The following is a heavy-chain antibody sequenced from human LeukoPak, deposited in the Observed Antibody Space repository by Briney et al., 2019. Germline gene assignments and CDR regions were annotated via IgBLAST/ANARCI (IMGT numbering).Heavy chain of an antibody. CDR3: ARDSFYDYVWGSYRPNGFDP. D-gene: IGHD3-16*02. V-gene: IGHV1-69*13. J-gene: IGHJ5*02. CDR1: GYTFTDYY. CDR2: IIPIFGTA. Sequence: SVKVSCKASGYTFTDYYMNWVRQAPGQGLEWMGGIIPIFGTANYAQKFQGRVTITADESTSTAYMELSSLRSEDTAVYYCARDSFYDYVWGSYRPNGFDPWGQGTLVTVSS.